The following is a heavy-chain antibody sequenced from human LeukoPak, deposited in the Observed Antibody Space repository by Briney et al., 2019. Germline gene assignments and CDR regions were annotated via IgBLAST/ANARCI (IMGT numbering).Heavy chain of an antibody. CDR3: ASPLWDHGGY. CDR1: GFTFSTYA. J-gene: IGHJ4*02. D-gene: IGHD1-26*01. CDR2: ISGSGGST. V-gene: IGHV3-23*01. Sequence: PGGSLRLSCAASGFTFSTYAMSWVRQAPGKGLEWVSGISGSGGSTYNADSVKGRFSISRDNSKNTLYLQMNSLRAEDTAVYYCASPLWDHGGYWGQGTLVTVSS.